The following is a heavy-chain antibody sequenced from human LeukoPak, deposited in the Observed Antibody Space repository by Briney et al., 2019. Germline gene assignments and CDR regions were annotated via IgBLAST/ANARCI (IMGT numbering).Heavy chain of an antibody. J-gene: IGHJ4*02. V-gene: IGHV1-2*06. Sequence: ASVKVSCKASGYTFTGYYMHWVRQAPGQGLEWMGRINPNSGGTNYARKFQGRVTMTRDTSISTAYMELSRLRSDDTAVYYCARRAVAGTAFFDYWGQGTLVTVSS. D-gene: IGHD6-19*01. CDR3: ARRAVAGTAFFDY. CDR2: INPNSGGT. CDR1: GYTFTGYY.